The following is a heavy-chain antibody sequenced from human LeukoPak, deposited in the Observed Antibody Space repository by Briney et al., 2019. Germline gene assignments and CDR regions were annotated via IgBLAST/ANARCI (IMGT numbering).Heavy chain of an antibody. CDR1: GGSIRSYY. CDR2: ISDSGGA. CDR3: ARHSGIGLDS. D-gene: IGHD3-10*01. J-gene: IGHJ4*02. V-gene: IGHV4-59*08. Sequence: PSETLSLTCTVSGGSIRSYYWSWIRQPPGKGLEWIGYISDSGGANYNPSLESRVTISVDTSKNQFSLKLNSVTAADTAIYYCARHSGIGLDSWGQGTLVAVSS.